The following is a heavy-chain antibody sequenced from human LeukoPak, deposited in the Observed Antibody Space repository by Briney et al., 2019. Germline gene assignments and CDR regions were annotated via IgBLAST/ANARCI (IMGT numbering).Heavy chain of an antibody. CDR2: MYYSGST. CDR1: GGSISSSSYY. D-gene: IGHD4-17*01. CDR3: ARIDGDLYYDFDY. V-gene: IGHV4-39*07. J-gene: IGHJ4*02. Sequence: PSETLSLTCTVSGGSISSSSYYWGWIRQPPGKGLEWIGSMYYSGSTDYNPSLKSRVTISVDTSKNQFSLKLSSVTAADTAVYYCARIDGDLYYDFDYWGQGTLVTVSS.